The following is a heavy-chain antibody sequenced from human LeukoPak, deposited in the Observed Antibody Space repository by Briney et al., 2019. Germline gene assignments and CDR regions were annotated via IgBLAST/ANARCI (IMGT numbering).Heavy chain of an antibody. J-gene: IGHJ4*02. D-gene: IGHD6-6*01. Sequence: SEILSLTCAVYGGSFSGYYWSWIRQPPGKGLEWIGEINHSGSTNYNPSLKSRVTISVDTSKNQFSLKLSSVTAADTAVYYCARKVWAARLFDYWGQGTLVTVSS. CDR2: INHSGST. CDR1: GGSFSGYY. V-gene: IGHV4-34*01. CDR3: ARKVWAARLFDY.